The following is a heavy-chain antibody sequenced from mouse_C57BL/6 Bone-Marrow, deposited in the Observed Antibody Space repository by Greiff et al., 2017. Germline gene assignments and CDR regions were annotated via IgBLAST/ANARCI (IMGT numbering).Heavy chain of an antibody. Sequence: QVQLQQSGAELVRPGASVTLSCKASGYTFTDYEMHWVKQTPVHGLEWIGAIDPETGGTAYNQKFKGKAILTADKSSSTAYMELRSLTSEDSAVYYCTRERGGYYFAYWGQGTLVTVSA. J-gene: IGHJ3*01. CDR1: GYTFTDYE. CDR3: TRERGGYYFAY. CDR2: IDPETGGT. D-gene: IGHD2-3*01. V-gene: IGHV1-15*01.